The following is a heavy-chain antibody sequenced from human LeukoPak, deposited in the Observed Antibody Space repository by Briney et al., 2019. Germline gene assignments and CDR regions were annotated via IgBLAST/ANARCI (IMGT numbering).Heavy chain of an antibody. J-gene: IGHJ4*02. V-gene: IGHV3-23*01. CDR2: IGGSGVST. D-gene: IGHD1-1*01. CDR1: GFTFSTYG. CDR3: AKGLERESRLDS. Sequence: GGSLRLSCAAAGFTFSTYGMTWVRQAPGKGLEWVSAIGGSGVSTYYADSVKGRFTISRDNSRNTLYLQMNSLRAEDTALYYCAKGLERESRLDSWGQGTLVTVSS.